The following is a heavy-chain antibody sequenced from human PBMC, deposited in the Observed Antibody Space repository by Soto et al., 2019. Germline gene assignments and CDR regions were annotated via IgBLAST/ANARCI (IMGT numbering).Heavy chain of an antibody. V-gene: IGHV5-51*01. J-gene: IGHJ3*02. D-gene: IGHD3-22*01. CDR3: ASDYYDSSGYWHDAFDI. CDR1: GYSFNSYW. Sequence: GVSLKISCTGSGYSFNSYWIGWVRQMPGKGLEWMGIIYPGDSDTRYSPSFQGQVTISADESISTAYLQWSSLKASDTAMYYCASDYYDSSGYWHDAFDIWGQGTMVTVSS. CDR2: IYPGDSDT.